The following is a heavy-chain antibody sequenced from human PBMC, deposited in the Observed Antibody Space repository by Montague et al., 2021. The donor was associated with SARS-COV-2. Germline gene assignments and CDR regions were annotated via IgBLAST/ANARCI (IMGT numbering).Heavy chain of an antibody. CDR1: SGSLSNYN. CDR3: ARNMAY. V-gene: IGHV4-4*09. D-gene: IGHD2/OR15-2a*01. J-gene: IGHJ4*02. Sequence: SETLSLTCTVSSGSLSNYNWSWIRQSQAKGLEWIGYMYETGNMIYNPSLRSRVAISADTAKSQFSLRLTSVTAADSARYYCARNMAYWGQGVLVTV. CDR2: MYETGNM.